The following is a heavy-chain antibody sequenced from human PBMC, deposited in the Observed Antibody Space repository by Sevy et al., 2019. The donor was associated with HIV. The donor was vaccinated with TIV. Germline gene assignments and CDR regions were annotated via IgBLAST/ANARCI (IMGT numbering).Heavy chain of an antibody. CDR2: IRPDGSDK. D-gene: IGHD1-26*01. J-gene: IGHJ4*02. Sequence: GGSLRLSCAASGFTFSPYWMTWVRQAPGKGLEWVANIRPDGSDKYYVDSVKGRFTISRDNAKNSLYQQMNSVRADDTGMYYCAGGVGLDCWGQGALVTVSS. V-gene: IGHV3-7*01. CDR1: GFTFSPYW. CDR3: AGGVGLDC.